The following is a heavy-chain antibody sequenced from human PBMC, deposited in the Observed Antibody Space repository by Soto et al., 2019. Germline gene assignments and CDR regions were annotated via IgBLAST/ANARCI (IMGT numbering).Heavy chain of an antibody. V-gene: IGHV1-2*04. CDR2: INPNSGGT. Sequence: ASVKVSCKASGYTFTGYYMHWVRQAPGQGLEWMGWINPNSGGTNYAQKFQGWVTMTRDTSISTAYMELSRLRSDDTTVYYCARSYYYDSSMDYWGQGTLVTVSS. J-gene: IGHJ4*02. CDR1: GYTFTGYY. CDR3: ARSYYYDSSMDY. D-gene: IGHD3-22*01.